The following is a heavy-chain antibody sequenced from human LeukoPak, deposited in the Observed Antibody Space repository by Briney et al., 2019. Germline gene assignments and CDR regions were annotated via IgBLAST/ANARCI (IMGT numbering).Heavy chain of an antibody. D-gene: IGHD3-16*01. Sequence: KAGGSLRLSCAASGFTFSSYSMNWVRQAPGKGLEWVAVISYDGSNKYYADSVKGRFTISRDNSKNTLYLQMNSLRAEDTAVYYCARDFYGLPGDYWGQGTLVTVSS. CDR2: ISYDGSNK. CDR1: GFTFSSYS. J-gene: IGHJ4*02. CDR3: ARDFYGLPGDY. V-gene: IGHV3-30*03.